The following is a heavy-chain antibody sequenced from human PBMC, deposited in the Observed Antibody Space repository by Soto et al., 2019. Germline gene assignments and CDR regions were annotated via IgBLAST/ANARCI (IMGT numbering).Heavy chain of an antibody. CDR3: AKHSSWYDQHPRYFDY. D-gene: IGHD6-13*01. Sequence: GGSLRLSCAASGFTFSSYGMHWVRQAPGKGLEWVAVISYDGSNKYYADSVKGRFTISRDNSKNTLYLQMNSLRAEDTAVYYCAKHSSWYDQHPRYFDYWGQGTLVTVSS. CDR2: ISYDGSNK. V-gene: IGHV3-30*18. J-gene: IGHJ4*02. CDR1: GFTFSSYG.